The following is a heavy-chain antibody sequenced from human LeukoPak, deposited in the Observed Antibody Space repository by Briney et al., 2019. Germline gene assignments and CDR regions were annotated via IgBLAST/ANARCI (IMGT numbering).Heavy chain of an antibody. CDR2: ISYDGSNK. CDR1: GFTFSSYA. Sequence: GGSLRLSCAASGFTFSSYAMHWVRQAPGKGLEWVAVISYDGSNKYYADSVKGRFTISRDNSKNTLYLQMNSLRAEDTAVYYCARDRDYAFDYWGQGTLVTVSS. V-gene: IGHV3-30-3*01. J-gene: IGHJ4*02. CDR3: ARDRDYAFDY. D-gene: IGHD4-17*01.